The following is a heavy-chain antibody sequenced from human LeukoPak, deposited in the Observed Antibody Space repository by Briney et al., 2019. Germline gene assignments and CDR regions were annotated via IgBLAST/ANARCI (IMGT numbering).Heavy chain of an antibody. J-gene: IGHJ3*01. Sequence: GGSLRLSCVASGFTFSTYAMHWVRQAPGKGLEWVAVTSYDGSKKYYADSVKGRFTISRDNSKSTLYLQMNSLRAEDTAVYYCARSYGSGRGDAFDVWGQGTMVTV. CDR2: TSYDGSKK. V-gene: IGHV3-30-3*01. D-gene: IGHD3-10*01. CDR3: ARSYGSGRGDAFDV. CDR1: GFTFSTYA.